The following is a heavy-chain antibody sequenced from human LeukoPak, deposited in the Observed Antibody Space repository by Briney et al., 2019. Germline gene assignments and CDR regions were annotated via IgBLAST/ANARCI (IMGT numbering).Heavy chain of an antibody. Sequence: GGSLRLSCIASGFTFSDYSFNWVRQAPGKGLEWVSCISTRGSYIYYADSVKGRFTIHRDNSKNTLYLQMNRLGAEDTAIYYCGQDWAWGAFGHWGQGTLVTVSS. V-gene: IGHV3-21*04. CDR3: GQDWAWGAFGH. J-gene: IGHJ4*02. CDR2: ISTRGSYI. CDR1: GFTFSDYS. D-gene: IGHD4/OR15-4a*01.